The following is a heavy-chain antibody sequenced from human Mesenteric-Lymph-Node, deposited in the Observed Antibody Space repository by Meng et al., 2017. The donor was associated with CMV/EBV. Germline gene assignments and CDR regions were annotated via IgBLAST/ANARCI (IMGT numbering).Heavy chain of an antibody. Sequence: SCDASGFTVSGSAMHWVREASGKGLEWVGRIRSKASSYATAYGASLQGRVTISRDESKNTAYLQMNSLKAEDTGVYYCTRVLTTPFDCWGQGTLVTVSS. CDR1: GFTVSGSA. CDR3: TRVLTTPFDC. CDR2: IRSKASSYAT. J-gene: IGHJ4*02. V-gene: IGHV3-73*01. D-gene: IGHD3-16*01.